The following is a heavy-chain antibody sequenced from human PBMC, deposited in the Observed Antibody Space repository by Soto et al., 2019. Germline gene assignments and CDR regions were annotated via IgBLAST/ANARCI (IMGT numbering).Heavy chain of an antibody. D-gene: IGHD4-17*01. CDR3: ANDFHPNGDYGPFDY. J-gene: IGHJ4*02. V-gene: IGHV3-30*18. Sequence: QVQLVESGGGVVQPGRSLRLSCAASGFTFSSYGMHWVRQAPGKGLEWVAVISYDGSNKYYADSVKGRFTISRDNSKNTLYLQMNSLRAEDTAVYYCANDFHPNGDYGPFDYWGQGTLVTVSS. CDR2: ISYDGSNK. CDR1: GFTFSSYG.